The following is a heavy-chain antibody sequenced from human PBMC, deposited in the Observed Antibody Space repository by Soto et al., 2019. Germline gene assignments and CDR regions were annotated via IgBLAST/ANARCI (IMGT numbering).Heavy chain of an antibody. CDR3: VIPTWGGQDTLDF. Sequence: ASVKVSCKTSGYTFSTYDINWVRQAPGQGLEWMGWMNPNSGNTGYAHQFLGRVTMTRNTSISTAYMELSSLRSEDTAVYYFVIPTWGGQDTLDFRGQGTVDTGSS. D-gene: IGHD3-16*01. J-gene: IGHJ4*02. CDR2: MNPNSGNT. CDR1: GYTFSTYD. V-gene: IGHV1-8*01.